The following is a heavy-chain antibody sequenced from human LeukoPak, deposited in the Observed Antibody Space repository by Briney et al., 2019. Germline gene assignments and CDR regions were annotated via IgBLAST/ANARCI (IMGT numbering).Heavy chain of an antibody. Sequence: GGSLRLSCVASGFTFSSYSMNWVRQAPGKGLDWISGINSDSSAIYYADSVKGRFTISRDNAKNSLYLQMNSLRAEDTAVYYCARGAYYYPYWGQGTLVTVSS. V-gene: IGHV3-48*01. CDR3: ARGAYYYPY. CDR2: INSDSSAI. D-gene: IGHD3-10*01. CDR1: GFTFSSYS. J-gene: IGHJ4*02.